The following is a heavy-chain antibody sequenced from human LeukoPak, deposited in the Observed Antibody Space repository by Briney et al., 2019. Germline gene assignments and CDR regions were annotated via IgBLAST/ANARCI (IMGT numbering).Heavy chain of an antibody. CDR3: ARGTGGSHYHFDY. CDR2: INPNSGGT. V-gene: IGHV1-2*02. Sequence: ASVKVSCKASGYTFSIYGFSWVRQAPGQGLEWMGWINPNSGGTNYAQKFQGRVTMTRDTSISTAYMELSRLRSDDTAVYYCARGTGGSHYHFDYWGQGTLVTVSS. D-gene: IGHD1-26*01. CDR1: GYTFSIYG. J-gene: IGHJ4*02.